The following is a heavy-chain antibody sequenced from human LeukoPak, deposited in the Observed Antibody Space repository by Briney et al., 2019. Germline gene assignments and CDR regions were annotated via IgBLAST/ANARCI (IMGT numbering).Heavy chain of an antibody. J-gene: IGHJ4*02. CDR3: ARLDHDYGGTYDY. CDR1: GFTVSSNY. D-gene: IGHD4-23*01. CDR2: IYSGGST. Sequence: PGGPLRLSCAASGFTVSSNYMSWVRQAPGKGLEWVSVIYSGGSTYYADSVKGRFTISRDNSKNTLYLQMNSLRAEDTAVYYCARLDHDYGGTYDYWGQGTLVTVSS. V-gene: IGHV3-53*01.